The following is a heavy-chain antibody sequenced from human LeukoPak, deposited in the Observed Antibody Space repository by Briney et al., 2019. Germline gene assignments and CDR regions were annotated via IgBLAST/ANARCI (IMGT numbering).Heavy chain of an antibody. CDR2: ISAYNGNT. D-gene: IGHD3-10*01. CDR3: ARVEEWFGEPQEYYFDY. J-gene: IGHJ4*02. CDR1: GYTFTSYG. V-gene: IGHV1-18*01. Sequence: ASVKVSCKASGYTFTSYGISWVRQAPGRGLEWMGWISAYNGNTNYAQKIQGRVTMTTDTSTSTAYMELRSLRSDDTAMYYCARVEEWFGEPQEYYFDYWGQGTLVTVSS.